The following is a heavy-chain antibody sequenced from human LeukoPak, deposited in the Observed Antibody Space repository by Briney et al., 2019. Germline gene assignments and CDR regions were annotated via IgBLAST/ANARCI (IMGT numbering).Heavy chain of an antibody. D-gene: IGHD3-22*01. Sequence: ASVKVSCKASGYTFTAYYMHWVRQAPGQGLEWMGWINPSSGDTNYAQNFQGRVTMTRDTSISTAYMELSSLRSEDTAIYYCASSKDYHDSSGYARTLDYWGQGTLVTVSS. CDR2: INPSSGDT. CDR1: GYTFTAYY. CDR3: ASSKDYHDSSGYARTLDY. J-gene: IGHJ4*02. V-gene: IGHV1-2*02.